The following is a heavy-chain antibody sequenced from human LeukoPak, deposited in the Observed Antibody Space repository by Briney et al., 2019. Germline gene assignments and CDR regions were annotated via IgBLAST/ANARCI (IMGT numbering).Heavy chain of an antibody. CDR2: IYYSGST. D-gene: IGHD3-3*01. Sequence: SETLSLTCTVSGGSISSSSYYWGWIRQPPGKGLEWIGSIYYSGSTYYNPSLKSRVTISVDTSKNRFSLKLSSVTAADTAVYYCASILEAYWGQGTLVTVSS. CDR3: ASILEAY. CDR1: GGSISSSSYY. J-gene: IGHJ4*02. V-gene: IGHV4-39*01.